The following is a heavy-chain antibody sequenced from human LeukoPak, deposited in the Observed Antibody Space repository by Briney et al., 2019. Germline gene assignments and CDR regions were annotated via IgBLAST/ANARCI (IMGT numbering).Heavy chain of an antibody. D-gene: IGHD3-22*01. J-gene: IGHJ4*02. CDR1: GYTFTSYY. CDR2: INPSGGST. V-gene: IGHV1-46*01. CDR3: ARMARVYYDSSGYYLPY. Sequence: ASVKVSCKASGYTFTSYYMHWVRQAPGQGLEWMGIINPSGGSTSYAQKFQGRVTMTRDTSTSTVYMELSSLRSEDTAVYYCARMARVYYDSSGYYLPYWGQGTLVTVSS.